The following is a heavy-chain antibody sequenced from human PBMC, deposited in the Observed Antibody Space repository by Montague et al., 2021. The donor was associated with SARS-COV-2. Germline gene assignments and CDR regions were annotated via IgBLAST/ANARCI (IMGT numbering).Heavy chain of an antibody. V-gene: IGHV6-1*01. D-gene: IGHD5-18*01. CDR2: TYYRSKWYN. Sequence: CAISGDSVSSNSAAWNWTRQSPSRGLEWLGRTYYRSKWYNDYAVSVKSRITINPDTSKNQFSLQLNSVTPEDTAVYYCARDTRIRLWFDRDYYYGMDVWGQGTTVTVSS. J-gene: IGHJ6*02. CDR3: ARDTRIRLWFDRDYYYGMDV. CDR1: GDSVSSNSAA.